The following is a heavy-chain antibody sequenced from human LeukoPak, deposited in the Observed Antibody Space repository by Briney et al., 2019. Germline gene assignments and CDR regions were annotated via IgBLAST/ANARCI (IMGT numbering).Heavy chain of an antibody. J-gene: IGHJ4*02. CDR2: IYYSGST. CDR1: GGSISSYY. Sequence: SETLSLTCTVSGGSISSYYWSWIRQPPGKGLEWIGYIYYSGSTNYNPSLKSRVTISVDTSKNQFSLKLSSVTAADTAVYYCARSGLWFGELMGYWGQGTLVTVSS. CDR3: ARSGLWFGELMGY. D-gene: IGHD3-10*01. V-gene: IGHV4-59*01.